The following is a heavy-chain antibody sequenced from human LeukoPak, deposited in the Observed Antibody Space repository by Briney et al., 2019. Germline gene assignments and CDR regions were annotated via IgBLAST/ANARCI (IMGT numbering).Heavy chain of an antibody. J-gene: IGHJ4*02. V-gene: IGHV3-21*01. CDR2: ISSSSSYI. D-gene: IGHD5-18*01. CDR1: GFTFSSYS. Sequence: RGCLRLSCAASGFTFSSYSMNWVRQAPGKGLGWVSSISSSSSYIYYADSVKGRFTISRDNAKNSLYLQMNSLRAEDTAVYYCARDGGYSYGYPLDYWGQGTLVTVSS. CDR3: ARDGGYSYGYPLDY.